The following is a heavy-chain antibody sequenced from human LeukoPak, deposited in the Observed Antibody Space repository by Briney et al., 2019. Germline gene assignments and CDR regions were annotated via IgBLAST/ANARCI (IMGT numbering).Heavy chain of an antibody. Sequence: ASVTVSYKPSPYTFSDYYFLWVRQPPRQGLEWMGWRDSTSGDTNYARNSQGRITMTRYTSTSTAYMELNSLRSGDTAVYYCAREGGYSTSNTWYRQLFDPWGQGTLVTVSS. CDR1: PYTFSDYY. CDR3: AREGGYSTSNTWYRQLFDP. CDR2: RDSTSGDT. D-gene: IGHD2-2*01. J-gene: IGHJ5*02. V-gene: IGHV1-2*02.